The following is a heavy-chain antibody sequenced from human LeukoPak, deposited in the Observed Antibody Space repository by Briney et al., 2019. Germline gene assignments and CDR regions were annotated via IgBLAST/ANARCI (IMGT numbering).Heavy chain of an antibody. Sequence: SETLSLTCTVSGDSINNFYWSWIRQPPGKGLEWIASIYYTGTPYYNSSLKSRVTISVDTSKNQFSLKLSSVTAADTAVYYCARLTPSSYDFWSGHISGGFDYWGQGTLVTVSS. CDR1: GDSINNFY. CDR2: IYYTGTP. V-gene: IGHV4-59*12. D-gene: IGHD3-3*01. J-gene: IGHJ4*02. CDR3: ARLTPSSYDFWSGHISGGFDY.